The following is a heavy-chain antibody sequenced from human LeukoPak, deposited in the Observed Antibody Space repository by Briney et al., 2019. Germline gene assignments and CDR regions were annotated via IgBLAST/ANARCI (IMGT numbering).Heavy chain of an antibody. D-gene: IGHD3/OR15-3a*01. CDR3: ATEGGRGLGETRFAP. CDR1: GFDFVTSV. V-gene: IGHV1-58*02. Sequence: GASVKVSCKTSGFDFVTSVIHWVRQARGQRLEWIGEIIVGSGNTKYGEKFQERATISRDMSTSTVYVELTSLRSGDTAVYYCATEGGRGLGETRFAPWGQGTLVTVSS. J-gene: IGHJ5*02. CDR2: IIVGSGNT.